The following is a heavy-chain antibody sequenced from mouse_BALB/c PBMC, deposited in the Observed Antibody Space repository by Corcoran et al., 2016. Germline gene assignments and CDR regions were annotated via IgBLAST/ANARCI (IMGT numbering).Heavy chain of an antibody. CDR1: GFNIKDTY. CDR2: IDPANGNT. D-gene: IGHD4-1*01. Sequence: EVQLQQSGAELVKPGASVKLSSTASGFNIKDTYMHWVKQRPEQGLEWIGRIDPANGNTKYDPKFQGKATITADTSSNTAYLQLSSLTSEDTAVYYCANWDWYCDVWGAGTTVTVSS. CDR3: ANWDWYCDV. J-gene: IGHJ1*01. V-gene: IGHV14-3*02.